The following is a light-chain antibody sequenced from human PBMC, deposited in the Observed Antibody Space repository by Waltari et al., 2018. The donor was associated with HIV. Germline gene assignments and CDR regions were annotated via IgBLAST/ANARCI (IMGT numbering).Light chain of an antibody. CDR3: QSTDYDGTWV. Sequence: SYDLTQTPSVSVSPGQTARINCSRGALPKKYSSWDRQKAGQAPMLLIFKDIERPSGMPERISGSGSGTGVTLTISDVQAEDEGDYFCQSTDYDGTWVFGGGTKLTVL. CDR1: ALPKKY. CDR2: KDI. V-gene: IGLV3-25*03. J-gene: IGLJ3*02.